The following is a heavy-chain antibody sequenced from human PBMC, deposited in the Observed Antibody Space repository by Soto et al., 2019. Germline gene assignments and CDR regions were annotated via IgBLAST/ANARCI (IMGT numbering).Heavy chain of an antibody. CDR1: GFTFSSYA. CDR3: VKAVYLLDFDY. J-gene: IGHJ4*02. V-gene: IGHV3-23*01. D-gene: IGHD1-20*01. CDR2: ISGTGGNT. Sequence: HLGGSLRLSCAASGFTFSSYAMTWVRQAPGKGLEWVSTISGTGGNTYYADSVKGRFTISRDNSKNTVYLQMNSLRAEDTAVYYCVKAVYLLDFDYWGQGTLVTVSS.